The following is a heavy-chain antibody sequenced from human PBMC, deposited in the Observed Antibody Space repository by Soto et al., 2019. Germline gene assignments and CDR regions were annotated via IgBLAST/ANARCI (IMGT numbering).Heavy chain of an antibody. CDR2: IFYSGIT. CDR1: GGSISSYY. CDR3: ARRRGPHDY. V-gene: IGHV4-59*01. Sequence: QVQLQESGPGLVKPSETLSLTCTVSGGSISSYYWSWIRQPPGKGLEWIGCIFYSGITNYNPSLKSRVTFSVETSKNQFSLKLSSVTAADTAVYYCARRRGPHDYWGQGTLVTVSS. J-gene: IGHJ4*02.